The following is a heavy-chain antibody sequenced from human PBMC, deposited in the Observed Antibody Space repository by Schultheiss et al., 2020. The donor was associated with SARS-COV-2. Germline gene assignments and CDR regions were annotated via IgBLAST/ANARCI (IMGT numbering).Heavy chain of an antibody. J-gene: IGHJ5*02. V-gene: IGHV4-30-2*01. Sequence: SETLSLTCTVSGASISSGSNHWSWIRQPPGKGLEWMGYIYHSGSIYYNPSLKSRVTISVDTSKNQFSLKLSSVTAADTAVYYCARRDNYYGSGSYNNWFDPWGQGTLVTVSS. CDR3: ARRDNYYGSGSYNNWFDP. D-gene: IGHD3-10*01. CDR2: IYHSGSI. CDR1: GASISSGSNH.